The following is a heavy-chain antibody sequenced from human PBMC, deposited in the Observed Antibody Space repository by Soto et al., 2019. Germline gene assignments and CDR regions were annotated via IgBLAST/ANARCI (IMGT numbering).Heavy chain of an antibody. CDR3: ARAPIVWLEHGLGGSYGMDV. CDR2: IYSGGST. D-gene: IGHD6-19*01. V-gene: IGHV3-53*04. J-gene: IGHJ6*02. Sequence: GGSLRLSCAASGVTVSSNYMSWVRQAPGKGLEWVSVIYSGGSTYYADSVKGRFTISRHNSKNTLYLQMNSLRAEDTAVYYCARAPIVWLEHGLGGSYGMDVWGQGTTVTVSS. CDR1: GVTVSSNY.